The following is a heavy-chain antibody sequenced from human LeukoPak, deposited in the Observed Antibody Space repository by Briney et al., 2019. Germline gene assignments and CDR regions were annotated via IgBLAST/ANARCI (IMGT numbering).Heavy chain of an antibody. V-gene: IGHV4-59*08. D-gene: IGHD4-17*01. J-gene: IGHJ3*02. Sequence: PSETLSLTCTVSGGSISSHYWSWIRQPPGKGLEGIGYIYYSGSTDYNPSLKSRVTISVDTSKNQFSLKLSSVTAADTAVYYCARLPMTTVTTSAFDIWGQGTMVTVSS. CDR3: ARLPMTTVTTSAFDI. CDR1: GGSISSHY. CDR2: IYYSGST.